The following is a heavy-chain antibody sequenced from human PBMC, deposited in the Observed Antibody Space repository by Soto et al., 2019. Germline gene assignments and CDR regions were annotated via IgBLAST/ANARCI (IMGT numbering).Heavy chain of an antibody. Sequence: QVQLVQSGAEVKKPGALVKVSCKASGYTFTSYGISWVRQAPGQGLEWMGWISAYNGNTNYAQKLQGRVTMTTDTSTSTAYMELRSLRSDDTAVYYCARVASIGYSSGGNFDYWGQGTLVTVSS. CDR2: ISAYNGNT. D-gene: IGHD6-19*01. CDR1: GYTFTSYG. CDR3: ARVASIGYSSGGNFDY. J-gene: IGHJ4*02. V-gene: IGHV1-18*01.